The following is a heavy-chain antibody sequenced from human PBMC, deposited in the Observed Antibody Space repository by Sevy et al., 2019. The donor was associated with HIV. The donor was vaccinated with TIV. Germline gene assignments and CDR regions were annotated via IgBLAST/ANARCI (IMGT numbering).Heavy chain of an antibody. CDR2: INPKTGGT. D-gene: IGHD6-13*01. Sequence: ASVKVSCKASGYTFTDFYIHWVRQAPGQGLEWMGWINPKTGGTNNEQKFQDRVTMSRDRSISTHFIEMTRLRSDDTAVYYCARGIAAGGTDWYFDLWGRGTLVTVSS. J-gene: IGHJ2*01. CDR3: ARGIAAGGTDWYFDL. V-gene: IGHV1-2*02. CDR1: GYTFTDFY.